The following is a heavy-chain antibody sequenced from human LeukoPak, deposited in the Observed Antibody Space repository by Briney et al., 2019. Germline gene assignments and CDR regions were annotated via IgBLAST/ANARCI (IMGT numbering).Heavy chain of an antibody. V-gene: IGHV3-23*01. CDR3: AKVMRDILTGFDY. J-gene: IGHJ4*02. CDR2: ISGSGGST. CDR1: GFTFSSYW. D-gene: IGHD3-9*01. Sequence: PGGSLRLSCAASGFTFSSYWMSWVRQAPGKGLEWVSAISGSGGSTYYADSVKGRFTISRDNSKNTLYLQMNSLRAEDTAVYYCAKVMRDILTGFDYWGQGTLVTVSS.